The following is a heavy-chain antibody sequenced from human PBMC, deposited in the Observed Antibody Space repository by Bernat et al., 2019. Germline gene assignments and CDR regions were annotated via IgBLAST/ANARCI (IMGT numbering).Heavy chain of an antibody. CDR3: ATLAYGYASSAQNLGDY. J-gene: IGHJ4*02. V-gene: IGHV3-33*01. CDR2: IWYDGSPK. CDR1: GFTFSLYG. Sequence: QVQLVESGGGVVQPGRSLRLSCAASGFTFSLYGMHWVRRAPGKGLEWMAVIWYDGSPKYYADSVRGRFTISRDNSKNMLYLQMNSLRAEDTALYYCATLAYGYASSAQNLGDYWGQGTLVTVSS. D-gene: IGHD3-22*01.